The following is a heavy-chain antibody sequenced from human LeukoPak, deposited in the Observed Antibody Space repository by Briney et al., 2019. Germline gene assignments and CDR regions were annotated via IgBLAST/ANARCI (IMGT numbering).Heavy chain of an antibody. CDR2: ISGSGGST. Sequence: GGSLRLSCAASGFTFSSYAMSWVRQAPGKGLEWVSAISGSGGSTDYADSVKGRFTISRDNSKNTLYLQMNSLRAEDTAVYYCARRCSSTSCYNEAGYWGQGTLVTVSS. V-gene: IGHV3-23*01. J-gene: IGHJ4*02. CDR1: GFTFSSYA. D-gene: IGHD2-2*02. CDR3: ARRCSSTSCYNEAGY.